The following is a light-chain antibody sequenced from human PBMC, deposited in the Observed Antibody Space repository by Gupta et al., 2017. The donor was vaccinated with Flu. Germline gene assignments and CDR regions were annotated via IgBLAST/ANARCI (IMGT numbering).Light chain of an antibody. CDR1: QSLVHSDGNTY. Sequence: DVVLNQSSLSLPVTLGQPASISCRSSQSLVHSDGNTYLNWFQQRPGQSPRRLFYKVSNRDSGVPDIFSGSGSGTDFTFEISRVEAEYVGIYYCMQGTQWDTFGQGTKLEIK. J-gene: IGKJ2*01. V-gene: IGKV2-30*02. CDR2: KVS. CDR3: MQGTQWDT.